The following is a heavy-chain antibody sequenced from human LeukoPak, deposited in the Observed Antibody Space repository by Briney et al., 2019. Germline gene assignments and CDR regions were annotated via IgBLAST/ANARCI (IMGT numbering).Heavy chain of an antibody. CDR3: ARDNPYGSGTDY. Sequence: SETLSLTCNVSGDSISSSSYFWGWIRQPPGKGLEWIGSIYFSGRTYYNMSLKSRVIISIDTSKNQFSLKVNSVTAADTAVYYCARDNPYGSGTDYWGQGSLVTVSS. D-gene: IGHD3-10*01. J-gene: IGHJ4*02. V-gene: IGHV4-39*07. CDR1: GDSISSSSYF. CDR2: IYFSGRT.